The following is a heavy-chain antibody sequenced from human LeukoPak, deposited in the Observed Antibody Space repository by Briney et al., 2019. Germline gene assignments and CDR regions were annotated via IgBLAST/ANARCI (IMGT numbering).Heavy chain of an antibody. CDR2: IYYSGST. CDR3: ARELRNFDY. V-gene: IGHV4-39*07. Sequence: SETLSLTCTVSGGSISSSTFYWGWIRQPPGKGLEWIGSIYYSGSTYYNPSLKSRVTISVDTSKNQFSLKLSSVTAADTAVYYCARELRNFDYWGQGTLVTVSS. D-gene: IGHD4-17*01. CDR1: GGSISSSTFY. J-gene: IGHJ4*02.